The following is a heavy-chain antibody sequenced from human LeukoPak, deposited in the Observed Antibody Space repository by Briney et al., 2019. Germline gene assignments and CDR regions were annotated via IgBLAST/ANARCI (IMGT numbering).Heavy chain of an antibody. CDR1: GGSFSGYY. CDR3: ARLHTVTKSFDY. V-gene: IGHV4-34*01. J-gene: IGHJ4*02. CDR2: INHSGST. Sequence: SETLSLTCAVYGGSFSGYYWSWIRQPPGKGLEWIGEINHSGSTNYNPSLKSRVTISVDTSKNQFSLKLSSVTAADTAVYYCARLHTVTKSFDYWGQGTLVTVSS. D-gene: IGHD4-17*01.